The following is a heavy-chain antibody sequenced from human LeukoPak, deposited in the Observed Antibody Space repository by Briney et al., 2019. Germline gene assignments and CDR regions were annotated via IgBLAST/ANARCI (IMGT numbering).Heavy chain of an antibody. CDR3: AKDEWGSGWYRDY. CDR2: ISATGGST. J-gene: IGHJ4*02. Sequence: PGGSLRLSCAASGFTFSSYAMSWDRQAPGKGLEWVSAISATGGSTYYADSVKGRFTISRDNSKSTLYLQMNSLRAEDTAVYYCAKDEWGSGWYRDYWGQGTLVTVSS. CDR1: GFTFSSYA. D-gene: IGHD6-19*01. V-gene: IGHV3-23*01.